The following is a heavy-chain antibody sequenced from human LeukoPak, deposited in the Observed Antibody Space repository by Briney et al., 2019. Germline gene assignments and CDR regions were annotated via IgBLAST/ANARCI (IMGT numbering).Heavy chain of an antibody. Sequence: GGSLRLSCAASGSTFDDYAMHWVRQAPGKGLEWVSGISWNSGSIGYADSVKGRFTISRDNAKNSLYLQMNSLRAEDTALYYCAKDIGYYDSSGYYVGYFDYWGQGTLVTVSS. D-gene: IGHD3-22*01. CDR3: AKDIGYYDSSGYYVGYFDY. V-gene: IGHV3-9*01. CDR1: GSTFDDYA. J-gene: IGHJ4*02. CDR2: ISWNSGSI.